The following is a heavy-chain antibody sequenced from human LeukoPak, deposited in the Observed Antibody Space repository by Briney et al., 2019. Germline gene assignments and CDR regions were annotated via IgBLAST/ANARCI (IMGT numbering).Heavy chain of an antibody. CDR2: ISSSGSTK. J-gene: IGHJ6*04. Sequence: QPGGSLRLSCAASGFTFSSYEMNWVRQAPGKGLEWVSYISSSGSTKYYADSVKVRFTISRDNAKNSLYLQMNSLRAEDTAVYYCARKDYGGYAYYYYGLDVWGKGTTVTVSS. CDR3: ARKDYGGYAYYYYGLDV. V-gene: IGHV3-48*03. CDR1: GFTFSSYE. D-gene: IGHD5-12*01.